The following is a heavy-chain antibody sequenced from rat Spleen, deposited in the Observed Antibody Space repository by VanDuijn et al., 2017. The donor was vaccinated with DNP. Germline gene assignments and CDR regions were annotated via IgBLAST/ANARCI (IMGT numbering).Heavy chain of an antibody. CDR2: ITNSGSDT. V-gene: IGHV5S13*01. CDR3: AMGDHSGLDY. D-gene: IGHD1-1*01. Sequence: EVQLVESGGGLVQPGRSLKLSCAASGLTFSNYAMAWVRQAPTKGLEWVASITNSGSDTKYRDSVQGRFTISRDNAKNTLYLQMDSLRSEDTATYYCAMGDHSGLDYWGHGVMVTVSS. J-gene: IGHJ2*01. CDR1: GLTFSNYA.